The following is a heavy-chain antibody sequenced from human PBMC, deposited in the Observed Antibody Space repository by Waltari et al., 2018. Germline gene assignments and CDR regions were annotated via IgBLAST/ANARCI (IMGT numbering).Heavy chain of an antibody. D-gene: IGHD4-17*01. CDR3: ARVPSNYGDHVLFDY. V-gene: IGHV4-38-2*02. Sequence: QVQLQESGPGLVRPSETLSLTCTVSGYSISSGYYCGWIRQPPGKGLEWIGTIYQRGTTHYGPSLKGRVTMSVDTSKNQFSLKLSSVTAADTAVYYCARVPSNYGDHVLFDYWGQGTLVTVSS. J-gene: IGHJ4*02. CDR1: GYSISSGYY. CDR2: IYQRGTT.